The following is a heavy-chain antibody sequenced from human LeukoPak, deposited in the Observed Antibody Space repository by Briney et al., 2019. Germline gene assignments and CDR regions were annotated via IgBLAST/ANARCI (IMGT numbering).Heavy chain of an antibody. CDR1: GYTFTGYY. J-gene: IGHJ4*02. D-gene: IGHD3-22*01. V-gene: IGHV1-2*02. CDR3: ARELDNFDSSVRY. Sequence: ASVKVSCRAFGYTFTGYYLHWVRQAPGQGLEWMGWINPNSGGTNFAQKFQGRVTMTRDTSISIAYMELSRLRSDDTAVYYCARELDNFDSSVRYWGQGTLVTVSS. CDR2: INPNSGGT.